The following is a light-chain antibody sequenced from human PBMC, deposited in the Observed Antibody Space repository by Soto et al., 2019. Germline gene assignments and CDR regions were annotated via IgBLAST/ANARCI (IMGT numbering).Light chain of an antibody. CDR1: SSSIGRNY. CDR2: RDN. V-gene: IGLV1-47*01. Sequence: QAVLTQPPTASGTPGQRVTISCSGSSSSIGRNYVYWYQQLPGTAAKLLIYRDNQRPSGVPDRFSGSKSGTSASLAISGLRSEDEADYYCAAWDDTLSVHVIFGGGTKLTVL. CDR3: AAWDDTLSVHVI. J-gene: IGLJ2*01.